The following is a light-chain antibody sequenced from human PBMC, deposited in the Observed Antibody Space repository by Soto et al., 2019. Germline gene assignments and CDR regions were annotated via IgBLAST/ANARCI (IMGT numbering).Light chain of an antibody. V-gene: IGKV3-20*01. CDR3: QQYGSSPVT. J-gene: IGKJ1*01. Sequence: IVLTQSPGTLSLSPGERATLSCRSSQSVSSSYLAWYQRKPGQAPRLLIYGASSRATGIRDRFSGSGPGTDFSLTISRLEPEDFAVYYCQQYGSSPVTLGQGTKVDIK. CDR2: GAS. CDR1: QSVSSSY.